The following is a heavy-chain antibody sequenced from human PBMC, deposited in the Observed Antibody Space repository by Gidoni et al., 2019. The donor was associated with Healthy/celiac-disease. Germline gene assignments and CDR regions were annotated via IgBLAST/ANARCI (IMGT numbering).Heavy chain of an antibody. CDR1: GDSVSSNSAA. Sequence: QVQLQQSGPGLVKPSQTLSLTCAISGDSVSSNSAAWNWIRQSPSRGLEWLGRTYYRSKWYNDYAVSVKSRITINPDTSKNQFSLQLNSVTPEDTAVYYCARVTGYDILTGYWDYYGMDVWGQGTTVTVSS. CDR3: ARVTGYDILTGYWDYYGMDV. CDR2: TYYRSKWYN. V-gene: IGHV6-1*01. J-gene: IGHJ6*02. D-gene: IGHD3-9*01.